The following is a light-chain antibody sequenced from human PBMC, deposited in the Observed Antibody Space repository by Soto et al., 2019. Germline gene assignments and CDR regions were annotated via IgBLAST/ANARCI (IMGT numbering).Light chain of an antibody. V-gene: IGLV1-51*01. CDR3: GTWDSSLIAGL. CDR1: SSNIGNND. CDR2: DNN. J-gene: IGLJ2*01. Sequence: QTVVTQPPSVSAAPGQTVTISCSGSSSNIGNNDVSWYLHLPGTAPKLLIYDNNKRPSGIPDRFSGTKSGTSATLGITGLQTGDEADYYCGTWDSSLIAGLFGGGTKLTVL.